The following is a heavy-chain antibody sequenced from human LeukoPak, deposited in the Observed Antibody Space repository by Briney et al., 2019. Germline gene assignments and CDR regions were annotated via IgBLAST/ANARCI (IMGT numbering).Heavy chain of an antibody. J-gene: IGHJ5*02. D-gene: IGHD5-18*01. Sequence: GGSLRLSCAASGFTFSSYLMSWVRQAPGKGLEWVANIKQDGSEKYYVDSVKGRFTISRDNAKNSLYLQMNSLRAEDTAVYYCAREDTAILFDPWGQGTLVTVSS. CDR1: GFTFSSYL. V-gene: IGHV3-7*03. CDR2: IKQDGSEK. CDR3: AREDTAILFDP.